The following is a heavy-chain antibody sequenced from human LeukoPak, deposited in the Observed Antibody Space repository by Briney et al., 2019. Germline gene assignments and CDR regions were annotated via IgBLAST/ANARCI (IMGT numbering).Heavy chain of an antibody. Sequence: GESLKISCTGSGYSFTSYWIGWVRQMPGKGLEWMGVMYANEPNPRYSPSFQGQVTISVDKSISTAYLQWSSLKASDTAIYYCARQGYPDYWGQGTLVIVSS. CDR2: MYANEPNP. D-gene: IGHD2-2*01. V-gene: IGHV5-51*01. CDR1: GYSFTSYW. J-gene: IGHJ4*02. CDR3: ARQGYPDY.